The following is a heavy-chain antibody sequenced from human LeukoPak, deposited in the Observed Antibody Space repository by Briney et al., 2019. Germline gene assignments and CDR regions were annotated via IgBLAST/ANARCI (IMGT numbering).Heavy chain of an antibody. V-gene: IGHV1-18*01. J-gene: IGHJ4*02. CDR3: ARVVGATIYFDY. CDR1: GYTFTRYG. D-gene: IGHD1-26*01. CDR2: ISAYNGNT. Sequence: ASVKVSCKASGYTFTRYGISSVRHAPGQRLEWMGWISAYNGNTNYAQKLQGRVTMTADTSTSTAYMELRSLRSDDTAVYYCARVVGATIYFDYWGQGTLVTVSS.